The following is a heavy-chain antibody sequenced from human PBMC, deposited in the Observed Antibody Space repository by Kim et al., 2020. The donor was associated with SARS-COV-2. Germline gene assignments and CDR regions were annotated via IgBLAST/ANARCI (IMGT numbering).Heavy chain of an antibody. V-gene: IGHV1-69*13. J-gene: IGHJ4*02. Sequence: SVKVSCKASGGTFSSYAISWVRQAPGQGLEWMGGIIPIFGTANYSQKFQGRVTITADESTSTAYMELSSLRSEDTAVYYCARAPGNYVWGSYRYTGRVGYYFDYLGQGTLVTVSS. D-gene: IGHD3-16*02. CDR1: GGTFSSYA. CDR2: IIPIFGTA. CDR3: ARAPGNYVWGSYRYTGRVGYYFDY.